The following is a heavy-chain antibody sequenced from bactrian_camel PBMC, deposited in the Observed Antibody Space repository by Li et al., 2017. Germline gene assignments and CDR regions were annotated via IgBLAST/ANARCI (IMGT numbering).Heavy chain of an antibody. D-gene: IGHD3*01. CDR3: AAVAEGRTVEGGVSLWTLFESGY. J-gene: IGHJ4*01. Sequence: QLVESGGGSVNAGGSLTLSCAASGSGYISGTACMGWFRQVPGKEREGVAAIAPATGTTFYSDTVKGRFTVFKGNAGKTLYLQMNSLRPEDTAMYYCAAVAEGRTVEGGVSLWTLFESGYWGQGTQVTVS. V-gene: IGHV3S54*01. CDR1: GSGYISGTAC. CDR2: IAPATGTT.